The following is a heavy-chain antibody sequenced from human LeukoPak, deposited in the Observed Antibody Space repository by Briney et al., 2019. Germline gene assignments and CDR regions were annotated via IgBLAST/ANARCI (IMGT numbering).Heavy chain of an antibody. V-gene: IGHV3-7*03. D-gene: IGHD2-2*01. CDR2: IKEDGSEK. Sequence: GGSLRLSCVASGFTFSNYWMTWVRQAPGKGLEWVANIKEDGSEKYSVDSVKGRFTISRDNANNSLYLQMDNLRAEDTAVYYCAASLPNIVVVPATKGPFGYWGQGALVTVSS. CDR1: GFTFSNYW. CDR3: AASLPNIVVVPATKGPFGY. J-gene: IGHJ4*02.